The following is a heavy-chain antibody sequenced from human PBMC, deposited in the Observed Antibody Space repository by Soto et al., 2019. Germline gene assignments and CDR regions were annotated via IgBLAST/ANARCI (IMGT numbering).Heavy chain of an antibody. CDR2: ISGSGGTT. D-gene: IGHD2-8*02. CDR3: AKDSYPWSLFDY. J-gene: IGHJ4*02. V-gene: IGHV3-23*01. CDR1: GFTFSGYD. Sequence: EVQLLESGGGLVQPGGSLRLSCAASGFTFSGYDMSWVRQAPGKGLEWVSTISGSGGTTYYGDSVKGRFTISRDNSKNTLYLQMNSLRAEDTAVYYCAKDSYPWSLFDYWGQGTLVTVSS.